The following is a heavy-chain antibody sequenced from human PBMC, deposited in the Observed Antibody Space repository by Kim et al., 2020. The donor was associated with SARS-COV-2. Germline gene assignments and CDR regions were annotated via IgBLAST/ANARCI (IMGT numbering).Heavy chain of an antibody. J-gene: IGHJ6*02. CDR2: IYYSGST. Sequence: SETLSLTCTVSGGSISSSSYYWGWIRQPPGKGLEWIGSIYYSGSTYYNPSLKSRVTISVDTSKNQFSLKLSSVTAADTAVYYCAREQTNYGSGSYYYYSNYSYYGMDVWGQGTTVTVSS. CDR1: GGSISSSSYY. CDR3: AREQTNYGSGSYYYYSNYSYYGMDV. D-gene: IGHD3-10*01. V-gene: IGHV4-39*07.